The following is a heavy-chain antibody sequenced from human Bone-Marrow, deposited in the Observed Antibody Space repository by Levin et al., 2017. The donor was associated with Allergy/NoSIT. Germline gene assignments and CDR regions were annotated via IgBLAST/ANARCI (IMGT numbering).Heavy chain of an antibody. V-gene: IGHV6-1*01. Sequence: KASETLSLTCAISGDSVSSNIAAWNWIRQSPSRGLEWLGRTFFRSKWYTNYAVSVKSRITINPDTSNNQFSLQLNSVTPEDTAVYYCARDIPPYCGGDTCSYYFDYWGQGTLVTVSS. CDR1: GDSVSSNIAA. J-gene: IGHJ4*02. D-gene: IGHD2-21*01. CDR3: ARDIPPYCGGDTCSYYFDY. CDR2: TFFRSKWYT.